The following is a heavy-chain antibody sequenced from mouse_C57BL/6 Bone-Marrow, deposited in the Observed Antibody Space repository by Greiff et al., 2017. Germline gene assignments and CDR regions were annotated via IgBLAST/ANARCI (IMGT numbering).Heavy chain of an antibody. CDR2: ISSGGSYT. Sequence: EVKLEESGGDLVKPGGSLKLSCAASGFTFSSYGMSWVRQTPDKRLEWVATISSGGSYTYYPDSVKGRFTISRDNAKNTLYLQMSSLKSEDTAMYYCARRRSITTVVACDAMDYWGQGTSVTVSS. J-gene: IGHJ4*01. CDR3: ARRRSITTVVACDAMDY. V-gene: IGHV5-6*02. D-gene: IGHD1-1*01. CDR1: GFTFSSYG.